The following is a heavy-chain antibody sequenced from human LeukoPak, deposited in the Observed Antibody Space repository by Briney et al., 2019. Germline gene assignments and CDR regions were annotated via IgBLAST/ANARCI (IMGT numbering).Heavy chain of an antibody. V-gene: IGHV3-23*01. CDR2: ITSSGNTT. J-gene: IGHJ6*02. D-gene: IGHD3-16*01. CDR1: GFTFSFYA. CDR3: ARGGGLDV. Sequence: GGSLRLSCAASGFTFSFYAMSWVRQAPGKGLEWVAGITSSGNTTYYADPVKGRFTISRDNSRNILYLQMSNLRAKDTAAYFCARGGGLDVWGQGATVTVSS.